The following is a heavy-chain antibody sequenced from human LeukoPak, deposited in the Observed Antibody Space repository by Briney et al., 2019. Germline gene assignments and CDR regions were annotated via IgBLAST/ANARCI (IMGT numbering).Heavy chain of an antibody. J-gene: IGHJ6*02. CDR2: IYYSGST. CDR3: ATTTVTYYYGMDV. D-gene: IGHD4-4*01. Sequence: SETLSLTCTVSGGSISSGGYYWSWIRQHPGKGLEWIGYIYYSGSTYYNPSLKSRVTISVDTSKNQFSLKLSSVTGADTAVYYCATTTVTYYYGMDVWGQGTTVTVPS. CDR1: GGSISSGGYY. V-gene: IGHV4-31*03.